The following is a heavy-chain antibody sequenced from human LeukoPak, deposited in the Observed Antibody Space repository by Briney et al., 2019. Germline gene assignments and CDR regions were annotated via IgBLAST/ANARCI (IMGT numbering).Heavy chain of an antibody. J-gene: IGHJ6*03. Sequence: GGSLRLSCAASGFTFSSYSMNWVRQAPGKGLEWVSSISSSSSYIYYADSVKGRFTISRDNAKNSLYLQMNSLRAEDTAVYYCARAGRVTTSIKRYYYYYYMDVWGKGTTVTVSS. V-gene: IGHV3-21*01. CDR3: ARAGRVTTSIKRYYYYYYMDV. CDR2: ISSSSSYI. D-gene: IGHD4-11*01. CDR1: GFTFSSYS.